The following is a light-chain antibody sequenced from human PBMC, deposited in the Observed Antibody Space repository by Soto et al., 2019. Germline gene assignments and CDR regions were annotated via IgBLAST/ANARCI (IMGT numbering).Light chain of an antibody. J-gene: IGKJ4*01. CDR2: GAS. Sequence: EIVLTQSPGTLSLSPGERATLSCRASQSVSSSYLSWYQQKPRHSPMLLIYGASSRATGIPERFSGSGSGTDFTITISRLEPEDSAVYYCPQYGSSPLTFGGGTKVKIK. CDR1: QSVSSSY. V-gene: IGKV3-20*01. CDR3: PQYGSSPLT.